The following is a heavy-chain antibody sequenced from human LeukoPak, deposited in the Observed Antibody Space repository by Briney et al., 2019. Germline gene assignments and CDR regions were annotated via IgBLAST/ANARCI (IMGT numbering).Heavy chain of an antibody. J-gene: IGHJ3*02. CDR1: GYTFTGYY. CDR2: INPNSGGT. CDR3: AREGLGELLSDAFDI. V-gene: IGHV1-2*04. D-gene: IGHD3-10*01. Sequence: ASVKVSCKASGYTFTGYYMHWVRQAPGQGLEWMGWINPNSGGTDYAQKFQGWVTMSRDTSISTACMELSRLRSDDTAVYYCAREGLGELLSDAFDIWGQGTMVTVSS.